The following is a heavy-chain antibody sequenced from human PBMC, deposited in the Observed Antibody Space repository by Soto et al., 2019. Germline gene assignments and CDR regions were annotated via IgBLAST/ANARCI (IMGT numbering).Heavy chain of an antibody. Sequence: SGATLVNPTQTLTLTCTFSGFSLSTSGMCVSWIRQPPGKALEWLARIDWDDDKYYSTSLKTRLTISKDTSKNQVVLTMTNMDPVDTATYYCARISIAVAGTYSYYYTDVWGKGTTVTVSS. D-gene: IGHD6-19*01. CDR1: GFSLSTSGMC. CDR3: ARISIAVAGTYSYYYTDV. J-gene: IGHJ6*03. V-gene: IGHV2-70*11. CDR2: IDWDDDK.